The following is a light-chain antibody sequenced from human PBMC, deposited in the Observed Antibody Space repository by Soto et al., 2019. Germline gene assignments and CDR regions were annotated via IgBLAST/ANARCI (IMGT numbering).Light chain of an antibody. Sequence: QSALTQPASVSGSPGQSITISCTGTSGDVGGYNFVSWYQQHPDKAPKLMIYDVTNRPSGVSNRFSGSKSGNTASLTISGRQAEDEADYYCSSYTRISTYVFGTGTKVTVL. CDR1: SGDVGGYNF. J-gene: IGLJ1*01. V-gene: IGLV2-14*01. CDR3: SSYTRISTYV. CDR2: DVT.